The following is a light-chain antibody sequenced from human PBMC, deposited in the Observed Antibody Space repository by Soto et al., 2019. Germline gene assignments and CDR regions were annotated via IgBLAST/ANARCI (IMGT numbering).Light chain of an antibody. CDR2: GAS. CDR3: QQYVTSPWA. Sequence: ELVLTQSPGTLSLSPGERATLSCRASQSVSSSFLAWYQLKPGQAPRLLIYGASNRATGIPDRFSGSGSGTDFTLTISRLEPEDFAVYYCQQYVTSPWAFGQGTKVAIE. CDR1: QSVSSSF. V-gene: IGKV3-20*01. J-gene: IGKJ1*01.